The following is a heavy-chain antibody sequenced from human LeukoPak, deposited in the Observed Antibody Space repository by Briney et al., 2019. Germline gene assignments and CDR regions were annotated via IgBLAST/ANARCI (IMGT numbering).Heavy chain of an antibody. Sequence: GGSLRLSCAASGFSFDDYAMHWVRQAPGKGLEWVSGISWNSGNIDYADSVKGRFTISRDNAKNSLYLQMNSLRAEDTAVYYCARPIYDSSGYYPHDAFDIWGQGTMVTVSS. D-gene: IGHD3-22*01. CDR3: ARPIYDSSGYYPHDAFDI. CDR1: GFSFDDYA. J-gene: IGHJ3*02. V-gene: IGHV3-9*01. CDR2: ISWNSGNI.